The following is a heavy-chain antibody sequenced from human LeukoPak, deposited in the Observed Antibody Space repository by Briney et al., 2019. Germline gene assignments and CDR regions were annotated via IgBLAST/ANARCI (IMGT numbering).Heavy chain of an antibody. CDR3: ARGGGLDV. D-gene: IGHD3-16*01. J-gene: IGHJ6*02. CDR2: INHNGNVN. Sequence: PWGSLRLSFAASGFTFSKFWMKWARQAPGKGLEWVASINHNGNVNYYVDSVKGRFTISRDNAKNSLYLQMGNLRAEDTAVYFCARGGGLDVWGQGATVTVSS. CDR1: GFTFSKFW. V-gene: IGHV3-7*03.